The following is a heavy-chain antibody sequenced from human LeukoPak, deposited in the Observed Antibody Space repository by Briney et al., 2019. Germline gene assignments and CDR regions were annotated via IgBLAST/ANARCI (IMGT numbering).Heavy chain of an antibody. D-gene: IGHD4-23*01. V-gene: IGHV3-7*01. CDR3: ASGRWKNDY. Sequence: PGGSLRLSCAASGFTFRNYGMSWVRQAPGKGLEWVAKIKQDGSEKYYVDSVKGRFTVSRDTAKNSLYLQMNSLRAEDTVVYYCASGRWKNDYWGQGTLVTVAS. CDR2: IKQDGSEK. CDR1: GFTFRNYG. J-gene: IGHJ4*02.